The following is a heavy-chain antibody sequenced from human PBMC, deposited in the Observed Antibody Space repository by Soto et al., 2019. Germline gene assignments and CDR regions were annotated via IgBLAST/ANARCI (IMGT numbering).Heavy chain of an antibody. CDR2: IFSNDAK. D-gene: IGHD2-2*01. CDR3: ARDGIGSCISTGYNTSYYYGMDV. Sequence: QVTLKESGPVLVKPTETLTLTCTVSGFSLSNARMGVTWIRQPPGKALEWLAHIFSNDAKSYRTSLKSRLTISNDTSKRQVLLTITTTDHVDTATSYRARDGIGSCISTGYNTSYYYGMDVWGQGTTVTVSS. V-gene: IGHV2-26*01. J-gene: IGHJ6*02. CDR1: GFSLSNARMG.